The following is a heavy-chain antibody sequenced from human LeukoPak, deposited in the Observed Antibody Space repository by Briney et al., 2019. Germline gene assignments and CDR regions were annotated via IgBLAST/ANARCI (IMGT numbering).Heavy chain of an antibody. V-gene: IGHV4-59*01. J-gene: IGHJ4*02. CDR3: ARGGWLRLYYFDY. Sequence: SETLSLTCSGSGGSISSGYWSWIRQPPGKGLEWIAYIYNSGRSNYNPSLKSRVTISLDTSKNQFSLKLSSVTAADTAVYYCARGGWLRLYYFDYWGQGTLVTVSS. CDR1: GGSISSGY. CDR2: IYNSGRS. D-gene: IGHD5-12*01.